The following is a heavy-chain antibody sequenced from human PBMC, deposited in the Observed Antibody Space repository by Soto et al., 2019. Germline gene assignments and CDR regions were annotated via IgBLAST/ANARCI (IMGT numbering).Heavy chain of an antibody. V-gene: IGHV1-3*01. CDR3: ARDLYGDYTNNWFDP. D-gene: IGHD4-17*01. Sequence: QVQLVQSGAEVKKPGASVKVSCKASGYTFTSYDMHWVRQAPGQRLEWMGWINAGNGNTKYSQKFQGRVTITRDTSASTAYMELSSLRSEDTAVYYCARDLYGDYTNNWFDPCGQGALVTVSS. J-gene: IGHJ5*02. CDR2: INAGNGNT. CDR1: GYTFTSYD.